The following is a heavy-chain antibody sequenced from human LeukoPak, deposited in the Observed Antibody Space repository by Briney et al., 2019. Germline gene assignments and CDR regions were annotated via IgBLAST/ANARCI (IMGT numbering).Heavy chain of an antibody. J-gene: IGHJ4*02. CDR3: ARVNSWTEEPDTGFDY. CDR2: TYYRSKWYN. V-gene: IGHV6-1*01. Sequence: SQTLSLTCTISGDTVSNKRSAWNWIRQSPSRGLEWLGRTYYRSKWYNDYAVSVRSRITINPDTSKNQFSLQLNSVSPEDTAVYYCARVNSWTEEPDTGFDYWGQGILVTVSS. CDR1: GDTVSNKRSA. D-gene: IGHD1-14*01.